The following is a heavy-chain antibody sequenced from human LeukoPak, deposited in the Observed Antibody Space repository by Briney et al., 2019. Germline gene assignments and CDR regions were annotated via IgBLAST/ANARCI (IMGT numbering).Heavy chain of an antibody. CDR2: INPNSGGT. D-gene: IGHD3-22*01. CDR3: ARVGYDSSGYYYELFDY. Sequence: ASVKVSCKASGYTFTGYYMHWVRQAPGQGLEWMGWINPNSGGTNYAQKFQGRVTMTRDTSISTAYMELSRLRSDGTAVYYCARVGYDSSGYYYELFDYWGQGTLVTVSS. V-gene: IGHV1-2*02. J-gene: IGHJ4*02. CDR1: GYTFTGYY.